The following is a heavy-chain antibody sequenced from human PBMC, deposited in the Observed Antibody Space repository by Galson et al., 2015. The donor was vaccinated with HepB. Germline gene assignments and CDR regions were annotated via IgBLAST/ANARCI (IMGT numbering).Heavy chain of an antibody. CDR3: ARERVYSSSRSRYNWFDP. CDR2: FDPEDGET. D-gene: IGHD6-13*01. Sequence: SVKVSCKVSGYTLTELSMHWVRQAPGKGLEWMGGFDPEDGETIYAQKFQGRVTMTEDTSTDTAYMERSSLRSEDTAVYYCARERVYSSSRSRYNWFDPWGQGTLVTVSS. J-gene: IGHJ5*02. V-gene: IGHV1-24*01. CDR1: GYTLTELS.